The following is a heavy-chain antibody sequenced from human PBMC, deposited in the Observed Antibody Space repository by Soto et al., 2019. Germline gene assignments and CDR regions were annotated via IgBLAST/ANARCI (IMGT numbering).Heavy chain of an antibody. Sequence: PGGSLRLSCAASGFTFSSYTMDWVRQAPGKGLEWVSCISSGSRYMYYADSVKGRFTISRDNGKNLVYLQMSSLRVEDTAVYYCARDLASWELLDYWGQGSLVTVSS. V-gene: IGHV3-21*01. CDR2: ISSGSRYM. J-gene: IGHJ4*02. CDR3: ARDLASWELLDY. CDR1: GFTFSSYT. D-gene: IGHD1-26*01.